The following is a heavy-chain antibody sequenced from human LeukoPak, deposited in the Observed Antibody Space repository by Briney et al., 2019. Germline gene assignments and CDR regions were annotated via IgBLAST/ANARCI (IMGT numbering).Heavy chain of an antibody. Sequence: GASVKVSCKASGGTFSSYAISWVRQAPGQGLEWMGGIIPIFGTANYAQKFQGRVTITADESTSTAYMELSSLRSEDTAVYYCAVIRGWSHYYFDYWGQGTLVTVSS. J-gene: IGHJ4*02. CDR2: IIPIFGTA. V-gene: IGHV1-69*13. D-gene: IGHD3-10*01. CDR3: AVIRGWSHYYFDY. CDR1: GGTFSSYA.